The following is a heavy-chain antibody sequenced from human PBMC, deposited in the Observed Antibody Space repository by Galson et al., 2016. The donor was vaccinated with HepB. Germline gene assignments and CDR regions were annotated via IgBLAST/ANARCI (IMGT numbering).Heavy chain of an antibody. CDR1: GGTFSSYA. CDR3: ARDLVKTYYYESSGGHAFDI. D-gene: IGHD3-22*01. V-gene: IGHV1-69*13. CDR2: IIPLFGTA. J-gene: IGHJ3*02. Sequence: SVKVSCKASGGTFSSYAISWVRKAPGQGLEWMGGIIPLFGTANYAQKFQDRVTITADESTSTAYMELSSLRSEDTAVYYCARDLVKTYYYESSGGHAFDIWGQGTMVSVSS.